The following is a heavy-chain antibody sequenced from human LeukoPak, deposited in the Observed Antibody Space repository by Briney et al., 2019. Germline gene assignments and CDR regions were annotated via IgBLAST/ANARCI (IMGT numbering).Heavy chain of an antibody. CDR2: IYYSGST. Sequence: SETLSLTCTVSGGSISSYYWSWIRQPPGKGLEWIGYIYYSGSTNYNPSLKSRVTISVDTSKNQFSLKLSSVTAADTAVYYCARGERRYYYDSSGCYYYWGQGTLVTVSS. D-gene: IGHD3-22*01. CDR1: GGSISSYY. J-gene: IGHJ4*02. V-gene: IGHV4-59*01. CDR3: ARGERRYYYDSSGCYYY.